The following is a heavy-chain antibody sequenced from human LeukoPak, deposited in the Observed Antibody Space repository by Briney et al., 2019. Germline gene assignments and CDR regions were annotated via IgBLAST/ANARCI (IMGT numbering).Heavy chain of an antibody. V-gene: IGHV1-8*02. CDR3: ARGLALSATVTQGLFDI. CDR1: GYTFTSYY. D-gene: IGHD4-17*01. Sequence: GASVNVSCKASGYTFTSYYMHWVRQATGQGLEWMGWMNPNSGNTGYAQKFQGRVTMTRNTSISTAYMELSSLRSADTAVYSCARGLALSATVTQGLFDIWGQGKMVTVSS. J-gene: IGHJ3*02. CDR2: MNPNSGNT.